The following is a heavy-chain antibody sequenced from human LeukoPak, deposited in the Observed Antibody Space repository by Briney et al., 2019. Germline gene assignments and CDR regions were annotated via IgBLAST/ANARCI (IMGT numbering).Heavy chain of an antibody. CDR3: VRQRASPKKLYCYYMDV. CDR1: GFTLSSYV. Sequence: GGSLRHSCAASGFTLSSYVMHCVRQAPGKGLEWVAFIRYDGSNKYYADSVKYRFTISRDNSNNTLYLQMNSLRAEDTAVYYCVRQRASPKKLYCYYMDVWGKGTTVTISS. CDR2: IRYDGSNK. V-gene: IGHV3-30*02. J-gene: IGHJ6*03. D-gene: IGHD3-10*01.